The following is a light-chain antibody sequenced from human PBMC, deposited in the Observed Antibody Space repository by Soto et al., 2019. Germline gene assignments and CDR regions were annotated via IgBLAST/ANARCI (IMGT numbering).Light chain of an antibody. J-gene: IGLJ3*02. CDR2: LEGSGSY. CDR3: ETWDSNTWV. CDR1: SGHSSHI. Sequence: QAVVTQSSSASASLGSSVKLTCTLSSGHSSHIIAWHQQQPGKAPRYLMKLEGSGSYNKGSGVPDRFSGSSSGADRYLTISNLQSEDEADYYCETWDSNTWVFGGGTKLTVL. V-gene: IGLV4-60*03.